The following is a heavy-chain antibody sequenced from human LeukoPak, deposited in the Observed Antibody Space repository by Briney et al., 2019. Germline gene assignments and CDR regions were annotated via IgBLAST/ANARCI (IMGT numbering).Heavy chain of an antibody. J-gene: IGHJ4*02. D-gene: IGHD5-12*01. CDR2: INHSGST. CDR3: ARGHGSRGSEGILDY. V-gene: IGHV4-34*01. Sequence: PSETLSLTCAVYGESFSGYYWSWLRQPPGKGLEWIGEINHSGSTNYNPSLKSRVTISVDTSRNQISLKWSSVTAADTAVYYCARGHGSRGSEGILDYWGQGTLVTVSS. CDR1: GESFSGYY.